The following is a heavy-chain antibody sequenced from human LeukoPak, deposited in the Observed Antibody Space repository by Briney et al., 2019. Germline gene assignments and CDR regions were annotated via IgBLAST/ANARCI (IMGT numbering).Heavy chain of an antibody. CDR1: GYTFTSFD. D-gene: IGHD1-26*01. J-gene: IGHJ4*02. CDR2: MNPNSANT. CDR3: ARAGIVGATHDDY. Sequence: GASVKVSCKTSGYTFTSFDINWVRQATGQGLEWMGWMNPNSANTGFAQKFQGRVAMTTDTSTSTAYMELRSLRSDDTAVYYCARAGIVGATHDDYWGQGTLVTVSS. V-gene: IGHV1-8*01.